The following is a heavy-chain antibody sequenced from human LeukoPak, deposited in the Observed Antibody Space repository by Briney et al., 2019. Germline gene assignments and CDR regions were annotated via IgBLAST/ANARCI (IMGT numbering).Heavy chain of an antibody. V-gene: IGHV3-74*01. CDR1: GFTFNTYW. D-gene: IGHD3-10*01. CDR2: IRSDGSST. Sequence: GGSLRLSCAASGFTFNTYWMHWVRQAPGKGLVGVSRIRSDGSSTSYAGSVRGRFTISRDNAKNTLYLQMNSLRAEDTAVYYCAGVLGVRDLAYFDYWGHGTLVTVSS. CDR3: AGVLGVRDLAYFDY. J-gene: IGHJ4*01.